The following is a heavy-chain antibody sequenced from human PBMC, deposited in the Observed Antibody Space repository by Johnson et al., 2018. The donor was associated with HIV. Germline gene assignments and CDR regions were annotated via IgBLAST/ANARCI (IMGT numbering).Heavy chain of an antibody. D-gene: IGHD4-11*01. CDR3: VKERGGDYNNYWPQEDALDI. J-gene: IGHJ3*02. CDR2: ISWNSGSV. Sequence: VQLVESGGGLVQPGRSLRLSCAASGFSFDDYAMYWVRQAPGKGLECVSGISWNSGSVGYADSVKGRFTISRDHAKNSLYLQMKSLRGEDTALYYCVKERGGDYNNYWPQEDALDIWGQGTMVTVSS. V-gene: IGHV3-9*01. CDR1: GFSFDDYA.